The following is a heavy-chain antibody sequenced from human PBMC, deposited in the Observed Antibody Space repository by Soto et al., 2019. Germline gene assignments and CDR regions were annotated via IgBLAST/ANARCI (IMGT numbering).Heavy chain of an antibody. V-gene: IGHV1-46*01. CDR3: ARWNPSTYGYNYRTFDY. CDR2: INPSGGST. J-gene: IGHJ4*02. D-gene: IGHD5-12*01. Sequence: ASVKVSCKASGYTFTSYYMHWVRQAPGQGLEWMGIINPSGGSTSYAQKFQGRVTMTRDTSTSTVYMELSSLRSEDTAVYYCARWNPSTYGYNYRTFDYWGQGNLVTVSS. CDR1: GYTFTSYY.